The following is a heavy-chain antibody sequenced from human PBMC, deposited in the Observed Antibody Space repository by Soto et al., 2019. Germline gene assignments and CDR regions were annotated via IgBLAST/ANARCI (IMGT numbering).Heavy chain of an antibody. CDR1: GVSISSYY. Sequence: PSETLSLTCTVSGVSISSYYWIWIRQPPGKGLEWIGYIYYSGSTNYNPSLKSRVTISVDTSKNQFSLKLSSVTAADTAVYYCARELGYCSGGSCRLFDYWGQGALVTVSS. J-gene: IGHJ4*02. CDR2: IYYSGST. CDR3: ARELGYCSGGSCRLFDY. V-gene: IGHV4-59*12. D-gene: IGHD2-15*01.